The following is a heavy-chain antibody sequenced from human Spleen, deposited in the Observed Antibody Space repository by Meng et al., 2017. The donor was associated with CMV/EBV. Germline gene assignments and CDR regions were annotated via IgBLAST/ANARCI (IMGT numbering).Heavy chain of an antibody. CDR1: GFTVSSNY. V-gene: IGHV3-53*01. D-gene: IGHD3-3*01. Sequence: GGSLRLSCAASGFTVSSNYMSWVRQAPGKGLEWVSLIYSDGRTHYADSVKGRFTISRDITKNTVYLQMNSLRVEDSALYYCARDSPLYEYGMDVWGRGTTVTVSS. CDR3: ARDSPLYEYGMDV. CDR2: IYSDGRT. J-gene: IGHJ6*02.